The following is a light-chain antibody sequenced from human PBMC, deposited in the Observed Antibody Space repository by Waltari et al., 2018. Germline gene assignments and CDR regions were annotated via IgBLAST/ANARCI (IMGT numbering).Light chain of an antibody. CDR1: QGISNY. CDR2: CAS. CDR3: QKYNSALWT. J-gene: IGKJ1*01. V-gene: IGKV1-27*01. Sequence: DIQMTQSPSSLSASVGDRVTITCRANQGISNYVACYQQKQGKVPKLLIYCASTLQASVPSRFSGSGSGTDFTLTISRLQPEGVATYYCQKYNSALWTFGQGTKVEIK.